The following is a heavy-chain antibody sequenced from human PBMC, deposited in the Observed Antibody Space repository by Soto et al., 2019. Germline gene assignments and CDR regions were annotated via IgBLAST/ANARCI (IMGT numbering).Heavy chain of an antibody. Sequence: QVQLQESGPGLVKPSETLSLTCTVSGGSISSYYWSWIRQPPGKGLEWIGYIYYRGSNNYNPSLKSRVTISVDTSKNQFSLKLSSVTAADTAMYYCARFNWYVDLWGRGTLVTFSS. J-gene: IGHJ2*01. CDR3: ARFNWYVDL. V-gene: IGHV4-59*01. CDR1: GGSISSYY. CDR2: IYYRGSN.